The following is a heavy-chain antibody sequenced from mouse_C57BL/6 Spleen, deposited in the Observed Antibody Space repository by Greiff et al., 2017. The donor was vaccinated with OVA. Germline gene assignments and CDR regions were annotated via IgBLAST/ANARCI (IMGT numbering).Heavy chain of an antibody. CDR1: GYTFTSYT. Sequence: QVQLQQSGAELARPGASVKMSCKASGYTFTSYTMHWVKQRPGQGLEWIGYINPSSGYTKYHQKFKDKATLPADKSSSTVYMPLDNLTSEDSAIYYCARYELRIHMDNWGRGATLAVSS. CDR2: INPSSGYT. J-gene: IGHJ2*01. D-gene: IGHD3-2*02. V-gene: IGHV1-4*01. CDR3: ARYELRIHMDN.